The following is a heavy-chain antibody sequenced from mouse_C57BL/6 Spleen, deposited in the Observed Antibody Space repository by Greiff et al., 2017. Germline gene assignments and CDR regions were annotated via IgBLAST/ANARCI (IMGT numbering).Heavy chain of an antibody. D-gene: IGHD1-1*01. CDR3: ARGGVYSDY. CDR1: GYTFTAYN. CDR2: INPNNGGT. V-gene: IGHV1-22*01. J-gene: IGHJ2*01. Sequence: EVQLQQSGPELVKPGASVKMSCKASGYTFTAYNMHWVKQSHGKSLEWIGNINPNNGGTSYNQKFKGKATLTVDKSSSTAYLELRSLTSEDSAVYYCARGGVYSDYWGQGTTLTVSS.